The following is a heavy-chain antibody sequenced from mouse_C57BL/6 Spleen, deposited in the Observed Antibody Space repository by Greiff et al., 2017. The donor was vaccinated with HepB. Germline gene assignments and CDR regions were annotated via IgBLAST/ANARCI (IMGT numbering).Heavy chain of an antibody. J-gene: IGHJ2*01. CDR1: GYAFSSSW. Sequence: QVQLQQSGPELVKPGASVKISCKASGYAFSSSWMNWVKQRPGKGLEWIGRIYPGDGDTNYNGKFKGKATLTADKSSSTAYMQLSSLTSEDSAVYFCARERLTGYFDYWGQGTTLTVSS. V-gene: IGHV1-82*01. D-gene: IGHD4-1*01. CDR2: IYPGDGDT. CDR3: ARERLTGYFDY.